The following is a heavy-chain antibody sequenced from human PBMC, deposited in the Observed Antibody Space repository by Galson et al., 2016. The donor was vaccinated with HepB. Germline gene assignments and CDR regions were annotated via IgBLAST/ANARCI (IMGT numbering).Heavy chain of an antibody. CDR1: GDSVSSNTNA. J-gene: IGHJ4*02. Sequence: CAISGDSVSSNTNAXXXLRXXXSRXXXWLXXIYXXXTWXXXYAPSLTGPISIDPDTSKNQFSLQLTSVTPEDTAVYYXALSLPSCRGGSCYGHWGQGTLVTVSS. CDR3: ALSLPSCRGGSCYGH. CDR2: IYXXXTWXX. D-gene: IGHD2-15*01. V-gene: IGHV6-1*01.